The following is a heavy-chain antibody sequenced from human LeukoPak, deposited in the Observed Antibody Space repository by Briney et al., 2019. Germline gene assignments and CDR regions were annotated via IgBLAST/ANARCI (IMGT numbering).Heavy chain of an antibody. CDR1: GYTFTSYD. CDR3: ARPYYRSGFFEGDWYFDL. CDR2: MSPNSGTT. Sequence: ASVKVSCKASGYTFTSYDINWVRQATGQGLEWMGWMSPNSGTTAYAQKFQGRVTMTRNPSINTAYMELSSLGSEATAVYFCARPYYRSGFFEGDWYFDLWGRGTLVTVSS. J-gene: IGHJ2*01. V-gene: IGHV1-8*01. D-gene: IGHD6-19*01.